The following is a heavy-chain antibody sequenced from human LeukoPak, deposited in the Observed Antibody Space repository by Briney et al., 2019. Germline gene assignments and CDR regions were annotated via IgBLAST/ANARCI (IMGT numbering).Heavy chain of an antibody. J-gene: IGHJ4*02. V-gene: IGHV3-11*04. CDR1: GFTFSDYY. CDR2: ISSSGSSI. D-gene: IGHD3-16*02. Sequence: GGSLRLSCATSGFTFSDYYMSWIRQAPGKGLEWVSYISSSGSSIYYADSVKGRFTISRDNAKNSLFLQMNSLRAEDTAVYYCARGSFLITFGGFIGWGQGTLVTVSS. CDR3: ARGSFLITFGGFIG.